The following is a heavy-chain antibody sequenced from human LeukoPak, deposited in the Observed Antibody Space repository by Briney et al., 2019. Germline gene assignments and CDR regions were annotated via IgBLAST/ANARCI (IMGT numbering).Heavy chain of an antibody. CDR2: IDPSDSYT. Sequence: GESLKISFKGSGYSFPSYWITWVRQMPGKGLEWMGRIDPSDSYTNYSPSFQGHVTISADKSISTAYLQWSSLKASDTAMYYCARNYSGYDYLDYWGQGTLVTVPS. CDR1: GYSFPSYW. J-gene: IGHJ4*02. D-gene: IGHD5-12*01. CDR3: ARNYSGYDYLDY. V-gene: IGHV5-10-1*01.